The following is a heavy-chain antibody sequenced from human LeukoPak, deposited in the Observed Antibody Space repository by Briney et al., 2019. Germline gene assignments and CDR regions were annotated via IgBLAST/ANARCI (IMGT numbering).Heavy chain of an antibody. CDR1: GGSISSSNW. D-gene: IGHD2-2*02. CDR3: ARLGGYCSGTSCYMKPKHKYYFDS. J-gene: IGHJ4*02. V-gene: IGHV4-4*02. CDR2: IYQSGSV. Sequence: PSGTLSLTCAVSGGSISSSNWWSWVRQPPGKGLEWIGEIYQSGSVNYNPSLESRVTISVDTSKNQFSLKLSSVTAADTAVYYCARLGGYCSGTSCYMKPKHKYYFDSWGQGTLVTVSS.